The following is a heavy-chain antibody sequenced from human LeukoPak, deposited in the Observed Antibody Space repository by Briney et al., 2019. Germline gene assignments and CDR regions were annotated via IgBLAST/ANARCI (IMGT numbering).Heavy chain of an antibody. V-gene: IGHV4-59*01. D-gene: IGHD5-24*01. Sequence: SETLSLTCAVYGGSFSSYYWSWIRQPPGKGLEWIGYIYYSGSTNYNPSLKSRVAISVDTSKNQFSLKLSSVTAADTAVYYCARDLAGDGYIDYWGQGTLVTVSS. J-gene: IGHJ4*02. CDR3: ARDLAGDGYIDY. CDR1: GGSFSSYY. CDR2: IYYSGST.